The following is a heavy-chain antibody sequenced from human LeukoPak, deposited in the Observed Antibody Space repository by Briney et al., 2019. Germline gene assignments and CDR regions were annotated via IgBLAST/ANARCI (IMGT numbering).Heavy chain of an antibody. J-gene: IGHJ4*02. D-gene: IGHD6-13*01. CDR3: ARDLGAAAGTVVFDY. V-gene: IGHV4-4*07. CDR2: IYTSGST. CDR1: GGSISSYY. Sequence: SETLSLTCIVSGGSISSYYWSWIRQPAGKGLEWIGRIYTSGSTNYNPSLKSRVTMSVDTSKNQFSLKLSSVTAADTAVYYCARDLGAAAGTVVFDYWGQGTLVTVSS.